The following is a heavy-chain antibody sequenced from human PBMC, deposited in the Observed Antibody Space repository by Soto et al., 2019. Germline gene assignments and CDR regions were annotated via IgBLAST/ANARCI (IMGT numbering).Heavy chain of an antibody. D-gene: IGHD6-25*01. Sequence: PGESLKISCKGSGYSFTSYWIGWVRQMPGKGLEWMGIIYPGDSDTRYSPSFQGQVTISADKSISTAYLQWSSLKASDTAMYYCARRSIAARDYYYYGMDVWGQGTTVTVSS. J-gene: IGHJ6*02. CDR2: IYPGDSDT. CDR3: ARRSIAARDYYYYGMDV. V-gene: IGHV5-51*01. CDR1: GYSFTSYW.